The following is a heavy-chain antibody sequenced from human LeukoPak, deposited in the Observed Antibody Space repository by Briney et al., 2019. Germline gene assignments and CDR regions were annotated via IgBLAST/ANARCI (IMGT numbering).Heavy chain of an antibody. CDR3: ARDPGWSGYWMDY. CDR1: GFTFSSYA. CDR2: ISYDGSNK. J-gene: IGHJ4*02. D-gene: IGHD3-3*01. Sequence: PGGSLRLSCAASGFTFSSYAMHWVRQAPGKGLEWVAVISYDGSNKYYADSVKGRFTISRDNSKNTLYLQMNSLRAEDTAVYYCARDPGWSGYWMDYWGQGTLVSVSS. V-gene: IGHV3-30-3*01.